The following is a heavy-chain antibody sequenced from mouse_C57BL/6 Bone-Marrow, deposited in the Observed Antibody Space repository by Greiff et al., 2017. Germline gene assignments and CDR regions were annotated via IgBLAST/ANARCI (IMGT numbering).Heavy chain of an antibody. CDR1: GFTFSDFY. CDR2: SRNKANDYTT. J-gene: IGHJ3*01. D-gene: IGHD2-4*01. CDR3: ARDAPSLGLYYDYGGWFAY. Sequence: EVQRVESGGGLVQSGRSLRLSCATSGFTFSDFYMEWVRQAPGKGLEWIAASRNKANDYTTEYSASVKGRFIVSRDTSQSILYLQMNALRAEDTAIYYCARDAPSLGLYYDYGGWFAYWGQGTLVTVSA. V-gene: IGHV7-1*01.